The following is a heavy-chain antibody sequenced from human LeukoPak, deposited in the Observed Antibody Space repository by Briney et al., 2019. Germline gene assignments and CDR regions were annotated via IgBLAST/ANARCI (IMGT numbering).Heavy chain of an antibody. D-gene: IGHD3-10*01. CDR1: GFTFSSYS. V-gene: IGHV3-21*01. Sequence: GGSLRLSCAASGFTFSSYSMNWVRQAPGKGPEWVSSIVSSSSYIYYADSVKGRFTISRDNAKNSLYLQMNSLRAEDTAVYYCARGLTIEHWFDPWGQGTLVTVPS. J-gene: IGHJ5*02. CDR3: ARGLTIEHWFDP. CDR2: IVSSSSYI.